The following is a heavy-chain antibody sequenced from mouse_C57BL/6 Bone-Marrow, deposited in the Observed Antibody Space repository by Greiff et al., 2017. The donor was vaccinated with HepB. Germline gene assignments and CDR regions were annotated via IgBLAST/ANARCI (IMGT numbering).Heavy chain of an antibody. CDR1: GYTFTDYY. J-gene: IGHJ4*01. D-gene: IGHD2-5*01. CDR3: ARNYSNYFFYYAMDY. Sequence: EVQLQQSGPELVKPGASVKISCKASGYTFTDYYMNWVKQSHGKSLEWIGDINPNNGGTSYNQKFKGKATLTVDKSSSTAYMELRSLTSEDSAVYYCARNYSNYFFYYAMDYWGQGTSVTVSS. CDR2: INPNNGGT. V-gene: IGHV1-26*01.